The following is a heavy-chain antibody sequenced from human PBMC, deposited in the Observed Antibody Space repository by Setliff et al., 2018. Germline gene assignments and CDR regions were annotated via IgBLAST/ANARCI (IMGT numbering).Heavy chain of an antibody. J-gene: IGHJ4*02. D-gene: IGHD4-17*01. Sequence: ASVKVSCKASGGTFSSYAISWVRQAPGQGLEWVGGIIPIFGTANYAQKFQGRVTITTDESTSTAYMELSSLRSEDTAVYYCARARFTVTTWGALDYWGQGTLVTVSS. CDR3: ARARFTVTTWGALDY. CDR1: GGTFSSYA. CDR2: IIPIFGTA. V-gene: IGHV1-69*05.